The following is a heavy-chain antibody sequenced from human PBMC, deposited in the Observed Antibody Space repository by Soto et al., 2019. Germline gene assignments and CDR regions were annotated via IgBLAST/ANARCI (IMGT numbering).Heavy chain of an antibody. CDR1: GYTFTSYG. J-gene: IGHJ6*02. Sequence: QVQVVQSGGEVKKPGASVKLSCTASGYTFTSYGISWVRQAPGQGLEWMGWISAYNGKTTYAQNVQGRVTITTDTSMRTAYMELRRLRSDDTAVYYCARGGDVNYYHGMDVWGQGTTVTVSS. V-gene: IGHV1-18*01. CDR3: ARGGDVNYYHGMDV. CDR2: ISAYNGKT. D-gene: IGHD5-12*01.